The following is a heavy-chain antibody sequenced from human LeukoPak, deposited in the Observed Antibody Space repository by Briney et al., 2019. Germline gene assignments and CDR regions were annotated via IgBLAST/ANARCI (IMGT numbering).Heavy chain of an antibody. D-gene: IGHD3-22*01. CDR3: AKEGGAGNYYDSSSRFDY. V-gene: IGHV3-9*01. CDR1: GFTFGDYA. CDR2: ISWNSGSI. Sequence: PGGSLRLSCAASGFTFGDYAMHWVRQAPGKGLEWVSGISWNSGSIGYADSVKGRFTISRDNSKNTVYLQMNSLRAEDTAVYSCAKEGGAGNYYDSSSRFDYWGQGTLVTVSS. J-gene: IGHJ4*02.